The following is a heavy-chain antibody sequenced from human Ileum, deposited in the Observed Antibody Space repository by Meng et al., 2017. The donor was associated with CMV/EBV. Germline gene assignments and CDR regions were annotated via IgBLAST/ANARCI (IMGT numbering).Heavy chain of an antibody. Sequence: LAVTWGAFVPLWRYPVSPCPFAAFTFSTNWMYWVLHAPGKGLVWVSRINNDGSSTTYADSVKGRLTISRDNAKNMLYLQMNSLRAEDTAVYYCSRASSDWYQDYWGQGTLVTVSS. J-gene: IGHJ4*02. CDR2: INNDGSST. CDR3: SRASSDWYQDY. D-gene: IGHD6-19*01. CDR1: AFTFSTNW. V-gene: IGHV3-74*01.